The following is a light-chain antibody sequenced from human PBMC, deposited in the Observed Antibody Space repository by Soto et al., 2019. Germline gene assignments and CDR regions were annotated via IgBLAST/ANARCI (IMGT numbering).Light chain of an antibody. Sequence: QAVVTQPPSVSGAPGQRVTISCTGSSSNIGAGYDVHWYQQLPGTAPKLLIYGNSNRPSGVPDRFSGSKSGTSASLAITGLQAEDEPDYYCQSYDSSLNYVFGTGTKLTVL. CDR2: GNS. J-gene: IGLJ1*01. CDR1: SSNIGAGYD. V-gene: IGLV1-40*01. CDR3: QSYDSSLNYV.